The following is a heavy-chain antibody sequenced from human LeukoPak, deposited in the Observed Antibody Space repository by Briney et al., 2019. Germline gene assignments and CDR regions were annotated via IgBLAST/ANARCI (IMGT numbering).Heavy chain of an antibody. V-gene: IGHV3-53*04. D-gene: IGHD5-18*01. CDR1: GFTVSSSH. CDR2: IYGGGST. J-gene: IGHJ4*02. Sequence: PGGSLRLSCAPSGFTVSSSHMSWVRQAPGKGLEWVSVIYGGGSTYYADSVKGRFTISRHSSKNTLYLQMNSLRTEDTAGYYCVRLQLWNRDYWGQGSLVTVSS. CDR3: VRLQLWNRDY.